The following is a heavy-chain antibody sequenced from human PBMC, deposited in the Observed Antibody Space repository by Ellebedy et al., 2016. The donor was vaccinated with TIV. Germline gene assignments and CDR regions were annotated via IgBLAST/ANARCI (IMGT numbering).Heavy chain of an antibody. J-gene: IGHJ3*02. D-gene: IGHD7-27*01. Sequence: GGSLRLSCVGSGFSFNSYWMSWVRQAPGKGLEWVANINQGGSVKYYVDSVRGRFTISRDNAKNSLFLQVNSLRAEDTAVYYCARDMAWGNERVIDAFDIWGQGTMVTVSS. CDR1: GFSFNSYW. CDR2: INQGGSVK. CDR3: ARDMAWGNERVIDAFDI. V-gene: IGHV3-7*01.